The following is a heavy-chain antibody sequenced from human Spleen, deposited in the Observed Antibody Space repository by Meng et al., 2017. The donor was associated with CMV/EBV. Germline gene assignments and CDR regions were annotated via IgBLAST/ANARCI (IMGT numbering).Heavy chain of an antibody. CDR1: GYTFTGYC. J-gene: IGHJ4*02. CDR3: ARERDDRPLDY. V-gene: IGHV1-2*02. D-gene: IGHD3-9*01. Sequence: ASVKVSCKASGYTFTGYCLHWVRQAPGQGLEWMGWINPYSGDTNYAQKFQGRVTMTWDTSISTAYMELSRLRSDDRAVYYCARERDDRPLDYWGQGTLVTVSS. CDR2: INPYSGDT.